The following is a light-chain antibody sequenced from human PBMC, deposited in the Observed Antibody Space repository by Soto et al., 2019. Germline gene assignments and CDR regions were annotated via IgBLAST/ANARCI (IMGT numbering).Light chain of an antibody. CDR1: QSVTSNY. Sequence: EIVLTQSPGTLSLSPGERATLSCRARQSVTSNYLAWYQQKPGQAPRLLIYGASSRATGIPDRFSGSGAGTDFTLTIRRLEPEDAAVYYCHQYFNSPPYTFGQGTNLEIK. V-gene: IGKV3-20*01. CDR3: HQYFNSPPYT. J-gene: IGKJ2*01. CDR2: GAS.